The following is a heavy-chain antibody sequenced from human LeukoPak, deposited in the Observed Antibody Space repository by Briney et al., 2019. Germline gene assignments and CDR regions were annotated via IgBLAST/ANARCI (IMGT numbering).Heavy chain of an antibody. CDR2: ISSSGSTI. Sequence: GGSLRLSCAASGFTFSSYEMNWVRQAPGKGLEWVSYISSSGSTIYYADSVKGRFTISRDNAKNSLYLQMNSLRAEDAAVYYCARDPLVWGNLVGFDYRGQGTLVTVSS. J-gene: IGHJ4*02. CDR1: GFTFSSYE. CDR3: ARDPLVWGNLVGFDY. V-gene: IGHV3-48*03. D-gene: IGHD3-16*01.